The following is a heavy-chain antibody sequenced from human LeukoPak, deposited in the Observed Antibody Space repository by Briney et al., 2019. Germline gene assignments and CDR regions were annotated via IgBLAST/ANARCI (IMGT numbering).Heavy chain of an antibody. CDR2: MNPNSGNT. D-gene: IGHD2-2*02. CDR3: ARRKIDIVVVPAAISGTAKSRPIMDV. CDR1: GYTFTSYG. Sequence: GTSVKVSCKASGYTFTSYGINWVRQATGQGPEWMGWMNPNSGNTGYAQKFQGRVTMTRNTSINTAYMELSSLRSEDTAVCYCARRKIDIVVVPAAISGTAKSRPIMDVWGKGTTVTVSS. V-gene: IGHV1-8*01. J-gene: IGHJ6*03.